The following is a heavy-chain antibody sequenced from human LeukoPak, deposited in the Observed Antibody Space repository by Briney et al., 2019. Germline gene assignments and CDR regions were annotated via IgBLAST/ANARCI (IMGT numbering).Heavy chain of an antibody. V-gene: IGHV1-69*05. CDR2: IIPIFVSS. CDR3: ARDLGSEAAADNVGVAFDI. J-gene: IGHJ3*02. Sequence: SVKVSCKASGGTFSSYAISWVRQAPGQGVEWMGGIIPIFVSSNYAQKFQGRVTITTDQSTSTAYMELSSLRSEDTAVYYCARDLGSEAAADNVGVAFDIWGQGTMVTVSS. CDR1: GGTFSSYA. D-gene: IGHD6-13*01.